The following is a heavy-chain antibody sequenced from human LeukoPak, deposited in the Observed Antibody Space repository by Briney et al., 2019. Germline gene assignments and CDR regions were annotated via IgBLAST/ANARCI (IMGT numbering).Heavy chain of an antibody. V-gene: IGHV3-15*01. J-gene: IGHJ6*03. CDR2: IKSKTDGGTT. Sequence: GGSLRLSCAASGFTFSNAWMSWVRQAPGKGLEWVGRIKSKTDGGTTDYAAPVKGRFTISRDDSKNTLYLQMNSLKTEDTAVYYCTTSNRGYYYYYYMDVWGKGTTVTVSS. CDR1: GFTFSNAW. CDR3: TTSNRGYYYYYYMDV.